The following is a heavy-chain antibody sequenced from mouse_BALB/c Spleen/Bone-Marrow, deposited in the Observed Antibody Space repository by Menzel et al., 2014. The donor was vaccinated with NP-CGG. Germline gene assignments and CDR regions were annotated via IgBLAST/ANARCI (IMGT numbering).Heavy chain of an antibody. CDR1: GFTFSSFG. CDR3: ARVDVGGY. V-gene: IGHV5-17*02. Sequence: EVKLVESGGGLVQPGGSRKLSCAASGFTFSSFGMHWVRQVPEKGLEWVAYISDGSSTIYYADTVKGRFTISRDNPKNTLFLQMTSLRSEDTAMYYCARVDVGGYWGQGTTLTVSS. J-gene: IGHJ2*01. CDR2: ISDGSSTI.